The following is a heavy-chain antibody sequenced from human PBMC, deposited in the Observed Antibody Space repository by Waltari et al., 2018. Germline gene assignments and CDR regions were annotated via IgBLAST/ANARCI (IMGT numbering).Heavy chain of an antibody. CDR2: IVPFLGIA. CDR1: GGTFSKYA. Sequence: QAQLVQSGAEVKKSGSSVKVSCKASGGTFSKYAISGVRQAPGQGLEWMGGIVPFLGIANYAQKFQGRVTITADESTSTAYMELRSLRSEDTAVYYCARDHDREGYTASDYWGQGTLVTVSS. D-gene: IGHD3-9*01. V-gene: IGHV1-69*04. CDR3: ARDHDREGYTASDY. J-gene: IGHJ4*02.